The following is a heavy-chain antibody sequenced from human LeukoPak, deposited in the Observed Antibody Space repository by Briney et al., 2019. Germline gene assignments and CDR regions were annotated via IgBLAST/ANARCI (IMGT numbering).Heavy chain of an antibody. CDR3: AKEDWADSSWQYYYYYGMDV. V-gene: IGHV3-23*01. Sequence: PGRSLRLSCAASGFTLSRYAMRGVRQAPGKGLEWVSAVRGSGSSRYYADSVKGRFTISRDNSENTLYLQMNSLRAEDTAVYYCAKEDWADSSWQYYYYYGMDVWGQGTTVTVSS. D-gene: IGHD6-13*01. J-gene: IGHJ6*02. CDR1: GFTLSRYA. CDR2: VRGSGSSR.